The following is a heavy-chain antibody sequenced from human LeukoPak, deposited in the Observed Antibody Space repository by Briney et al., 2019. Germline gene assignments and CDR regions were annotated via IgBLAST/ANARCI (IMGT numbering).Heavy chain of an antibody. V-gene: IGHV4-34*01. CDR1: SGSFSGYY. D-gene: IGHD4-23*01. Sequence: PSENLSFTCAVYSGSFSGYYWSRIRQPPGHGLEWIGNINHSGRNNSHPSLNSRVIISVDTSRNQFFLKLSPVTGADTAVYYCATRVRWRKWGVFDYWGQGTLVTVSS. CDR3: ATRVRWRKWGVFDY. CDR2: INHSGRN. J-gene: IGHJ4*02.